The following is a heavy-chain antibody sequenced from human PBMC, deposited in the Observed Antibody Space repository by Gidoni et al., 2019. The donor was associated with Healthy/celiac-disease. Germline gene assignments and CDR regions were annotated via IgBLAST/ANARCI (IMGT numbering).Heavy chain of an antibody. CDR3: AREALLAGATGGSDFDY. CDR2: INPNSGGT. Sequence: QVQLVQSGAEVKKPGASVKVSCQASGYTFTGYYMHWVRQAPGQGLEWMGWINPNSGGTNYAQKFQGRVTMTRDTSISTAYMELSRLRSDDTAVYYCAREALLAGATGGSDFDYWGQGTLVTVSS. CDR1: GYTFTGYY. D-gene: IGHD1-26*01. J-gene: IGHJ4*02. V-gene: IGHV1-2*02.